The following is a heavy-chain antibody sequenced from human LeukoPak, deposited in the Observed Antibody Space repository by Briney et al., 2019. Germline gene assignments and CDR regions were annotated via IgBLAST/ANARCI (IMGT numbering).Heavy chain of an antibody. CDR1: GFSFSSYE. Sequence: GGSLRLSCAASGFSFSSYEMNWVRQAPGKGLEWVSYISASGTTIYYADSVKGRFTISRDNAEKSLYLQMNSLRAEDTAVYYCARVMHWDTVMARGRGMDVWGQGTTVTVSS. J-gene: IGHJ6*02. CDR2: ISASGTTI. V-gene: IGHV3-48*03. CDR3: ARVMHWDTVMARGRGMDV. D-gene: IGHD5-18*01.